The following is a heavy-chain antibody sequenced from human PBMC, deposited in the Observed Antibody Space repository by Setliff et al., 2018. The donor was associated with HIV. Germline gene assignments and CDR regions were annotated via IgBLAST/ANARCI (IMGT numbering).Heavy chain of an antibody. J-gene: IGHJ4*02. CDR3: ARQGAEWGSGYYYVY. V-gene: IGHV3-11*04. D-gene: IGHD3-22*01. CDR2: IRGSSNSI. Sequence: GGSLRLSCAASGFTFSDFYMTWIRQAPGKGLEEVAYIRGSSNSIVYADSVEGRFTISRDNAKSSMHLQMNSLRAEDTAIYYCARQGAEWGSGYYYVYWGQGTLVTVSS. CDR1: GFTFSDFY.